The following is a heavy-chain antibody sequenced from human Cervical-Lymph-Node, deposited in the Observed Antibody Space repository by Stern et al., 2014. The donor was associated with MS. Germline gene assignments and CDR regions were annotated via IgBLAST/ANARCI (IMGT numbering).Heavy chain of an antibody. CDR1: GYSFTTYG. V-gene: IGHV1-18*01. J-gene: IGHJ4*02. Sequence: VQLEESGLEVKKLGASVKVSCKASGYSFTTYGITWVRQAPGQGLEWNGWIGAYNGDTKYGQKFQDRVTITIDPSASTASMEVRTLKSDDTAVYYCARVRNGWYGPFDYWGQGTLVTVSS. CDR2: IGAYNGDT. D-gene: IGHD6-19*01. CDR3: ARVRNGWYGPFDY.